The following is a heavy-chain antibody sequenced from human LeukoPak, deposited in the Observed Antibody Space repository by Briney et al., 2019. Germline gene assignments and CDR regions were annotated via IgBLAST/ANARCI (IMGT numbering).Heavy chain of an antibody. CDR3: ARDNNVWGSYRKFDP. CDR1: GGSIISCY. CDR2: IYTSGST. D-gene: IGHD3-16*02. J-gene: IGHJ5*02. Sequence: NPSETLSLTCTVSGGSIISCYWSWIRQPAGKGLEWIGRIYTSGSTNYNPSLRSRVTMSVDTSKNQFSLNLSSVTAADTAVYYCARDNNVWGSYRKFDPWGQGTLVTVSS. V-gene: IGHV4-4*07.